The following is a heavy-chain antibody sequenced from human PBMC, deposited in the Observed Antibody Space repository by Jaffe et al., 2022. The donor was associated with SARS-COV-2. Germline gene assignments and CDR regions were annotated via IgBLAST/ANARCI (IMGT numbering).Heavy chain of an antibody. V-gene: IGHV4-39*01. J-gene: IGHJ4*02. D-gene: IGHD1-26*01. CDR2: IFSTGIT. Sequence: QMQLQESGPGLVKPSETLSLTCTVSGGSMSRIPYYWGWIRQTPGKGLEWIGSIFSTGITDYNPSLKSRVTLSVETSKNQFSLRLSSVTAADSAVYYCARRSGDYYHFSYWGQGTLVTVSS. CDR3: ARRSGDYYHFSY. CDR1: GGSMSRIPYY.